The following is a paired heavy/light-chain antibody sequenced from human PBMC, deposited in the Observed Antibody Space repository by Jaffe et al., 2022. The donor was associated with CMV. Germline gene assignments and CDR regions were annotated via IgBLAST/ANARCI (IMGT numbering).Light chain of an antibody. CDR2: VGTSGIVG. J-gene: IGLJ3*02. CDR1: SGYSNYK. CDR3: GADHGSGSILVYV. Sequence: QPVLTQPPTASASLGASVTLTCTLSSGYSNYKVDWYQQRPGKGPRFVMRVGTSGIVGSKGDGIPDRFSVLGSGLNRYLTIKNIQEEDESDYHCGADHGSGSILVYVFGGGTKLTVL. V-gene: IGLV9-49*01.
Heavy chain of an antibody. CDR2: ISNGARTI. Sequence: QVQLVESGGGLVKPGGSLRLSCAASGFTFSDYYMTWIRQAPGKGLEWVSYISNGARTIYYADSVKGRFTISRDNAKNSLYLQMNSLSAEDTAVYYCARKTVGVSWYNDYWGQGTLVTVSS. D-gene: IGHD6-13*01. CDR1: GFTFSDYY. V-gene: IGHV3-11*01. J-gene: IGHJ4*02. CDR3: ARKTVGVSWYNDY.